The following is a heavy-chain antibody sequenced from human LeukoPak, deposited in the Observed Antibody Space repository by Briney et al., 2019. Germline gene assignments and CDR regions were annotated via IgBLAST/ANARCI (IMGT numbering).Heavy chain of an antibody. CDR2: IYYSGST. Sequence: PLSLTCPVSGGSISSGGYYWSWIRQHPGKGLEWIGYIYYSGSTYYNPSLKSRVTISVDTSKNQFSLKLSSVTAADTAVYYCARENNLGETFDPWGQGTLVTVSS. CDR1: GGSISSGGYY. CDR3: ARENNLGETFDP. D-gene: IGHD3-3*01. V-gene: IGHV4-31*03. J-gene: IGHJ5*02.